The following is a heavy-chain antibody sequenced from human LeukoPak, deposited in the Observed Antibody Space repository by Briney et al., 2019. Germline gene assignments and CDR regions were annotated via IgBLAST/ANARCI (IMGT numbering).Heavy chain of an antibody. V-gene: IGHV1-18*01. CDR1: GYTFTSYG. CDR3: ARDGTMVRGVGNYYYYMDV. CDR2: ISAYNGNT. D-gene: IGHD3-10*01. Sequence: GASVKVSCKASGYTFTSYGVSWVRQAPGQGLEWMGWISAYNGNTNYAQKLQGRVTMTTDTSTSTAYMELRSLRSDDTAVYYCARDGTMVRGVGNYYYYMDVWGKGTTVTVSS. J-gene: IGHJ6*03.